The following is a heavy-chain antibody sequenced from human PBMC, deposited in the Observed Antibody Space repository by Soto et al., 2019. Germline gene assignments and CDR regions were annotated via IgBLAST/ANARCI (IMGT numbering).Heavy chain of an antibody. V-gene: IGHV3-30*18. CDR2: TSYDGSNT. J-gene: IGHJ6*02. CDR3: AKDRGSYDIWSGTQRYYAMDV. D-gene: IGHD3-3*01. CDR1: GFIFSRHG. Sequence: QGQLVESGGGVVQPGTSLRLSCAASGFIFSRHGMHWVRQAPGKGLEWVAFTSYDGSNTYYADSVKGRFTISRDNPKNTLFLQMNSLRANDTALYFCAKDRGSYDIWSGTQRYYAMDVWGQGATVTVSS.